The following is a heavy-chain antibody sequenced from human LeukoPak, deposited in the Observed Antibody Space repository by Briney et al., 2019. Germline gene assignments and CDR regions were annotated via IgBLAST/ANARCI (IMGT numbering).Heavy chain of an antibody. CDR2: ISGSSSPI. D-gene: IGHD1-26*01. CDR3: ARSLVGATAGDY. V-gene: IGHV3-48*04. J-gene: IGHJ4*02. Sequence: QPGGSLRLSCAASGFTFSSYSMNWARQAPGKGLEWVSYISGSSSPIYYADSVKGRFTISRDNAKNSLYLQMNSLRAEDTAVYYCARSLVGATAGDYWGQGTLVTVSS. CDR1: GFTFSSYS.